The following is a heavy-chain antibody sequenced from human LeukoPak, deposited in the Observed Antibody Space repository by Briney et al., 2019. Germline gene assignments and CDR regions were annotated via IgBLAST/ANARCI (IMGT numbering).Heavy chain of an antibody. CDR2: ISWDGGST. V-gene: IGHV3-43D*03. D-gene: IGHD6-13*01. Sequence: GGSLRLSCAASGFTFDDYAMHWVRQAPGKGLERVSLISWDGGSTYYAGSVKGRFTISRDNSKNSLYLQMNSLRPEDTALYYCAKDVRGSTSWYGLDYWGQGTLVTVSS. CDR1: GFTFDDYA. CDR3: AKDVRGSTSWYGLDY. J-gene: IGHJ4*02.